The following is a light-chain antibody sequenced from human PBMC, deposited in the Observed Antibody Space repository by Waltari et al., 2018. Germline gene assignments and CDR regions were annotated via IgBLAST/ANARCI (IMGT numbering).Light chain of an antibody. Sequence: DIVMTQSPDSLAVSLGERATINCKSSQSVFFSPNSKNYLSWFQQKPGQPPKMLISWASTRESGVPARFRGDGSGTDFTHTISSLPAEDVALYYWQHSYNSPLTFGGGTKVEI. J-gene: IGKJ4*01. V-gene: IGKV4-1*01. CDR1: QSVFFSPNSKNY. CDR2: WAS. CDR3: QHSYNSPLT.